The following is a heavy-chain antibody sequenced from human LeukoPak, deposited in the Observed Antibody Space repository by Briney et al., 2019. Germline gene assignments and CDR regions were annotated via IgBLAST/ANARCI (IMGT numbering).Heavy chain of an antibody. J-gene: IGHJ4*02. D-gene: IGHD3-10*01. Sequence: GASVQVSCKASGYTFTGYYMHWVRQAPGQGLEWMGWINPNSGGTNYAQKFQGRVTMTRDTSISTAYMELSRLRSDDTAVYYCARQYYYGSGSYYDSYYFDYWGQGTLVTVSS. V-gene: IGHV1-2*02. CDR2: INPNSGGT. CDR3: ARQYYYGSGSYYDSYYFDY. CDR1: GYTFTGYY.